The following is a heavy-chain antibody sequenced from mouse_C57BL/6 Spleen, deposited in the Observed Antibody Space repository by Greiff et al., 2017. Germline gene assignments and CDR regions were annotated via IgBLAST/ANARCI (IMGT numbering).Heavy chain of an antibody. CDR1: GYSFTGYY. CDR3: ARNGPNAMDY. V-gene: IGHV1-42*01. Sequence: VQLQQSGPGLVQPGASVKISCKASGYSFTGYYLNWVKQSPEKSLEWIGEINPSTGGTTYNQKFKAKATLTVDKSSSTAYMQLKRLTSEDSAVYYCARNGPNAMDYWGQGTSVTVSS. CDR2: INPSTGGT. D-gene: IGHD1-1*01. J-gene: IGHJ4*01.